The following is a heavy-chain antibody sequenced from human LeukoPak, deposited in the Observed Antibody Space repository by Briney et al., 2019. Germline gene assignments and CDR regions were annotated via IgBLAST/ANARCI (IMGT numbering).Heavy chain of an antibody. J-gene: IGHJ4*02. CDR3: ARDQEGLDY. V-gene: IGHV1-46*01. CDR1: GYTFTNNY. CDR2: IYPRNGST. Sequence: ASVKVSCKASGYTFTNNYLHWVRQAPGQGLEWMGMIYPRNGSTSYAQNFQGRVTATRDTSTTTVHMELRGLRSEDTAVYYCARDQEGLDYWGQGTVVAVSS.